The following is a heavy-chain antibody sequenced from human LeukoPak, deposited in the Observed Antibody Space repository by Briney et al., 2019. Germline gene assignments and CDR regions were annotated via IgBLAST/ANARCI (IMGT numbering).Heavy chain of an antibody. CDR2: INPNSGGT. V-gene: IGHV1-2*02. D-gene: IGHD3-9*01. Sequence: ASVKVSCKASGYTFTGYYMHWVRQAPGQGLEWMGWINPNSGGTNYAQKFQGRVTMTRDTSISTAYMELSSLRSEDTAVYYCARGYDILPALDYWGQGTLVTVSS. CDR1: GYTFTGYY. J-gene: IGHJ4*02. CDR3: ARGYDILPALDY.